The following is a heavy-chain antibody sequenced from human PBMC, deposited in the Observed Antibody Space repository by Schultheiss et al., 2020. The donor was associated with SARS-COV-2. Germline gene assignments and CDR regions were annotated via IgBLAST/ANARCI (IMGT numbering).Heavy chain of an antibody. V-gene: IGHV3-23*01. Sequence: GGSLRLSCAASGFTVSSNYMSWVRQAPGKGLEWVSAISGSGGSTYYADSVKGRFTISRDNSKNTVYLQMNSLRGDDTAIYYCARLSGFWSGYYANWGQGTLVTVSS. CDR2: ISGSGGST. J-gene: IGHJ4*02. CDR1: GFTVSSNY. D-gene: IGHD3-3*01. CDR3: ARLSGFWSGYYAN.